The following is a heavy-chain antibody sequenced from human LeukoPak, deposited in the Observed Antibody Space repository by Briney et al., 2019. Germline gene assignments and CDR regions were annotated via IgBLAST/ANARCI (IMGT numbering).Heavy chain of an antibody. CDR3: ARSGSGYFDY. V-gene: IGHV3-7*03. Sequence: PGGSLRLSCAASGFTFSSYAMSWVRQAPGKGLEWVANIKQDGSEKYYVDSVNGRFIISRDNANNSLYLQMNSLRAEDTAVYYCARSGSGYFDYWGQGTLVTVSS. CDR2: IKQDGSEK. J-gene: IGHJ4*02. CDR1: GFTFSSYA.